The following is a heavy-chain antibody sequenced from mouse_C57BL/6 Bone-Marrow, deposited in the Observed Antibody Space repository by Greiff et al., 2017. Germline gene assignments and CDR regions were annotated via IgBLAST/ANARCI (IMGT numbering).Heavy chain of an antibody. J-gene: IGHJ1*03. CDR3: ARLEFDGSSGDWYFDV. V-gene: IGHV1-69*01. D-gene: IGHD1-1*01. CDR1: GYTFTSYW. Sequence: VQLQQPGAELVMPGASVKLSCKASGYTFTSYWMHWVKQRPGQGLEWIGEIDPSDSYTNYNQKFKGKSALTVDKSSSTAYMQLSSLTSEDSAVYFCARLEFDGSSGDWYFDVWGTGTTVTGSS. CDR2: IDPSDSYT.